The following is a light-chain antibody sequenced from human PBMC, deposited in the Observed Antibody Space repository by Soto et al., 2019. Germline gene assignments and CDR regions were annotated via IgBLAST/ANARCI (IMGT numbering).Light chain of an antibody. V-gene: IGLV1-44*01. CDR3: AAWDGSLNGYV. Sequence: QSALTQPPSASGTPGQRVTISCSGSSSNIGINTVNWYQHLPGTAPQLLIYGTDQRPSGVPDRFSASKSGTSASLAITGLQSEDEADYYCAAWDGSLNGYVFGSGTRSPS. J-gene: IGLJ1*01. CDR1: SSNIGINT. CDR2: GTD.